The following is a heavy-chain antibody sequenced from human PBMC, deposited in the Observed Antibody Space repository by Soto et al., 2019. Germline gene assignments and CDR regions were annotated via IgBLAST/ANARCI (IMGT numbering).Heavy chain of an antibody. J-gene: IGHJ6*02. Sequence: GASVKVSCKASGYTFTGYYMHWVRQAPGQGLEWMGWINPNSGGTNYAQKFQGWVTMTRDTSISTAYMELSRLRSDDTAVYYCARAKRSGYDDYYYGMDVWGQGTTVTV. V-gene: IGHV1-2*04. CDR3: ARAKRSGYDDYYYGMDV. CDR2: INPNSGGT. CDR1: GYTFTGYY. D-gene: IGHD5-12*01.